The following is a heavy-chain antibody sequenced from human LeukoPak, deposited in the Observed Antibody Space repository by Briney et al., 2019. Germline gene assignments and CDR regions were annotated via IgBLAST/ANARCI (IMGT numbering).Heavy chain of an antibody. J-gene: IGHJ4*02. CDR2: MNPNSGNT. V-gene: IGHV1-8*01. D-gene: IGHD6-6*01. CDR1: GYTFTSYD. Sequence: ASVKVSCKASGYTFTSYDINWVRQATGQGLEWMGWMNPNSGNTGYAQKFQGRVTMTRNTSISTVYKELGSLRSEDTAVYYCAKRGSSSASYFFDYWGQGTLVTVSS. CDR3: AKRGSSSASYFFDY.